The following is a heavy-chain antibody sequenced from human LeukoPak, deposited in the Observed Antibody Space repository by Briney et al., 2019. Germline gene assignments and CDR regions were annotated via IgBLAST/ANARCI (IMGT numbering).Heavy chain of an antibody. CDR2: IYHSGST. CDR3: ARQKGRGYSYGGWAFDI. J-gene: IGHJ3*02. CDR1: GYSISSGYY. Sequence: SPSETLSLTCTVSGYSISSGYYWGWIRQPPGKGLEWIGSIYHSGSTYYNPSLKSRVTISVDTSKNQFSLKLSSVTAADTAVYYCARQKGRGYSYGGWAFDIWGQGTMVTVSS. V-gene: IGHV4-38-2*02. D-gene: IGHD5-18*01.